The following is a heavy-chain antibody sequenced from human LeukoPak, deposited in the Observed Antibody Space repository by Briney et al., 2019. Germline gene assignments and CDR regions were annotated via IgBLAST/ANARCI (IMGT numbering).Heavy chain of an antibody. J-gene: IGHJ3*02. CDR3: ARGRVYDSSGYTNGDPFDI. Sequence: GASVTVPYMASGYTFTSYGISWVRPAPGQGLEWMGWISAYNGNTNYAQKLQGRVTMTTDTSTSTAYMELRSLRSDDTAVYYCARGRVYDSSGYTNGDPFDIWGQGTMTTVSS. CDR1: GYTFTSYG. CDR2: ISAYNGNT. D-gene: IGHD3-22*01. V-gene: IGHV1-18*01.